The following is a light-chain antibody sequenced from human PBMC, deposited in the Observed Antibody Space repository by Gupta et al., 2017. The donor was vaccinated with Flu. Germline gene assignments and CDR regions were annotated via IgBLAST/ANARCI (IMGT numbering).Light chain of an antibody. J-gene: IGLJ2*01. CDR1: SSDIGSYNY. Sequence: QSALTHPASVSGSPGQSITLSCTGTSSDIGSYNYVSWYQHPPGHAPKLLIYGVTIRPSGVSNRFSASKSGDTASLTISGLQAEDEADYYCSSCISSSTLVFGGGTKLTVL. CDR3: SSCISSSTLV. V-gene: IGLV2-14*01. CDR2: GVT.